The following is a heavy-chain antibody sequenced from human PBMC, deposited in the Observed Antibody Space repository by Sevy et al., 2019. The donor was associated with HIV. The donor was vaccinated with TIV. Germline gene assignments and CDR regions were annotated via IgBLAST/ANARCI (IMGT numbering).Heavy chain of an antibody. Sequence: GGSLRLSCAASGFTPSTYGMHWVRQAPGKGLEWVAVIGYDGSNNYYADSVKGRFTISRDNSKNTLFLQMDSLRAEDTAVYYCARDPRMYGDYLLAYFDSWGQGTLVTVSS. V-gene: IGHV3-33*01. CDR3: ARDPRMYGDYLLAYFDS. D-gene: IGHD2-8*01. CDR1: GFTPSTYG. CDR2: IGYDGSNN. J-gene: IGHJ4*02.